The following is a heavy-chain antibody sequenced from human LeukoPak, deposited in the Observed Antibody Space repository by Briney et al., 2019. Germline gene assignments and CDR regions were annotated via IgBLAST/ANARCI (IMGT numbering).Heavy chain of an antibody. V-gene: IGHV4-30-2*01. CDR2: IYHSGST. CDR3: ARDRLHSSGWYAY. J-gene: IGHJ4*02. D-gene: IGHD6-19*01. Sequence: PSQTLSLTCAVSGGSISSGGYSWSWIRQPPGKGLEWIGYIYHSGSTYYNPSLKSRVTISVDTSKNQFSLKLSSVTAADTAVYYCARDRLHSSGWYAYWGQGTLVTVSS. CDR1: GGSISSGGYS.